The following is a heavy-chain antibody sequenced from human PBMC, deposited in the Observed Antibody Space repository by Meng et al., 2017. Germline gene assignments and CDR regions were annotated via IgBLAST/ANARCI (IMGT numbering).Heavy chain of an antibody. J-gene: IGHJ4*02. CDR3: ARGEYHFESSGYYTH. D-gene: IGHD3-22*01. CDR1: GFTFSNYW. CDR2: INNDGSDT. V-gene: IGHV3-74*01. Sequence: GESLKISCGASGFTFSNYWMHWVRQAPGKGLVWVSRINNDGSDTAYADSVKGRFTISRDNAKNTQFLQMNSLRAEDTAVYYCARGEYHFESSGYYTHWGQGALVTVSS.